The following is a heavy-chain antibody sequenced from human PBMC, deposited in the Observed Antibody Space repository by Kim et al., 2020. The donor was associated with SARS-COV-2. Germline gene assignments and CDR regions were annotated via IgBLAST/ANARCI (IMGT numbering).Heavy chain of an antibody. V-gene: IGHV3-7*01. D-gene: IGHD3-16*01. CDR3: ARDFNTMAPGGMFY. Sequence: GGSLRLSCAGSGFIFSTYWMTWVRQAPGKGLEWVANIQGDGSQRYYGDSVRGRFTTSRDNAKNLVYLHMNNLRAEDTGVYYCARDFNTMAPGGMFYWGQGTLVTVSS. CDR2: IQGDGSQR. CDR1: GFIFSTYW. J-gene: IGHJ4*02.